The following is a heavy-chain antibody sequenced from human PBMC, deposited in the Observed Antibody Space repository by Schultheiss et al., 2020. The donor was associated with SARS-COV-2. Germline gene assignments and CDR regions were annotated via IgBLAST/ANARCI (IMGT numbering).Heavy chain of an antibody. Sequence: GESLKISCAASGFTFSSYAMHWVRQAPGKGLEWVAVISYDGSNKYYADSVKGLFTISRDNAKNSLYLQMNSLRAEDTAVYYCARQTTVTANWLTPGAREPWSPSPQ. J-gene: IGHJ5*02. CDR1: GFTFSSYA. CDR2: ISYDGSNK. CDR3: ARQTTVTANWLTP. D-gene: IGHD4-11*01. V-gene: IGHV3-30*04.